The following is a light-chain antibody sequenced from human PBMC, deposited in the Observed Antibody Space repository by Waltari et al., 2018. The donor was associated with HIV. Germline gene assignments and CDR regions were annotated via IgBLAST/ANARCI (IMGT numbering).Light chain of an antibody. Sequence: QSALTQPPSASGSPGQSVTIPCTGTSSDVGGYNYVSWYQQHPGKAPKLMIYEVSKLPSGVPDRFSGSKSGNTASLPVSGLQAEDEADYYCNSYAGSNNVVFGGGTKVTVL. CDR1: SSDVGGYNY. CDR2: EVS. CDR3: NSYAGSNNVV. J-gene: IGLJ2*01. V-gene: IGLV2-8*01.